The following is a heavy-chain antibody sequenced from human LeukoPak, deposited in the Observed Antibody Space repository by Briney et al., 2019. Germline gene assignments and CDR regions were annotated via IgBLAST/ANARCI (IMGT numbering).Heavy chain of an antibody. Sequence: GESLKISCEASGYTFTNYWIGWVRQMPGKGLEWVGIIFPADSDTRYSPSLQGQVTIFADKSINTAYLQWNSLKASDTAIYYCARRAAGLDYWGPGTLVTVSS. CDR1: GYTFTNYW. V-gene: IGHV5-51*01. CDR2: IFPADSDT. CDR3: ARRAAGLDY. J-gene: IGHJ4*02. D-gene: IGHD6-13*01.